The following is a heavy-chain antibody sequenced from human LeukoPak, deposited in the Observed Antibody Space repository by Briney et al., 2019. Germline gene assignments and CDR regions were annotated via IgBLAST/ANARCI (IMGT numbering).Heavy chain of an antibody. CDR3: AKDLSTLSGYSSGWNNDYFDY. D-gene: IGHD6-19*01. CDR2: IRYDGSNK. J-gene: IGHJ4*02. CDR1: GFTFSSYG. Sequence: GGSLRLSCAASGFTFSSYGMHWVRQAPGKGLEWVAFIRYDGSNKYYADSVKGRFTISRDNSKNTLYLQMNSLRAEDTAVYYCAKDLSTLSGYSSGWNNDYFDYWGQGTLVTVSS. V-gene: IGHV3-30*02.